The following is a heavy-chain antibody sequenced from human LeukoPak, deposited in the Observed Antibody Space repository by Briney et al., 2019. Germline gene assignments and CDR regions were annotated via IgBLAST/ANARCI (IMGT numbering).Heavy chain of an antibody. CDR1: GFTFSAYW. D-gene: IGHD2-2*01. J-gene: IGHJ4*02. CDR3: VRDSSKWYFDF. V-gene: IGHV3-74*01. Sequence: GGSLRLSCAASGFTFSAYWMHWVRHPPGKGLVWVACVSSDGSVTYYADSVKGRFTISRDNAKNSLDLQMNSLRVEDTAVYYCVRDSSKWYFDFWGQGSLVTVSS. CDR2: VSSDGSVT.